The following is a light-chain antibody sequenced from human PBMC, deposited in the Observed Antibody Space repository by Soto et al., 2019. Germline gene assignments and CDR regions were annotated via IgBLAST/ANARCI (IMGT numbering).Light chain of an antibody. CDR2: DVS. CDR3: SSYTSSVYV. CDR1: SSDVGGYNY. Sequence: QSVLTQPASVSGSPGQSITISCTGTSSDVGGYNYVSWYQQHPGKAPKLMIYDVSNRPSGFSNRFSDSKSGNTASLTISGLQAEDEADYYCSSYTSSVYVFGTGTKVTVL. J-gene: IGLJ1*01. V-gene: IGLV2-14*01.